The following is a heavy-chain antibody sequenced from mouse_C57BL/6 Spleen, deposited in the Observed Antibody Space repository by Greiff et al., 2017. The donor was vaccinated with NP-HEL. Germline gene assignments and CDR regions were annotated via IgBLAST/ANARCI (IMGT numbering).Heavy chain of an antibody. CDR1: GYTFTSYG. CDR2: IYPRSGNT. J-gene: IGHJ4*01. Sequence: QVHVKQSGAELARPGASVKLSCKASGYTFTSYGISWVKQRTGQGLEWIGEIYPRSGNTYYNEKFKGKATLTADKSSSTAYMELRSLTSEDSAVYFCARPYYKNAMDYWGQGTSVTVSS. D-gene: IGHD1-1*01. V-gene: IGHV1-81*01. CDR3: ARPYYKNAMDY.